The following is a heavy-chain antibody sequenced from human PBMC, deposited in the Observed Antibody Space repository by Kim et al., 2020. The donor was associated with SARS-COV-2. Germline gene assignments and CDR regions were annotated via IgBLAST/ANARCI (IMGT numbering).Heavy chain of an antibody. V-gene: IGHV3-23*01. CDR2: ISGSGGST. D-gene: IGHD3-10*01. CDR3: AKRGGHGSAARGDLDY. J-gene: IGHJ4*02. Sequence: GGSLRLSCAASGFTFSSYAMSWVRQAPGKGLEWVSAISGSGGSTYYADSVKGRFTISRDNSKNTLYLQMNSLRAEDTAVYYCAKRGGHGSAARGDLDYWGQGTLVTVSS. CDR1: GFTFSSYA.